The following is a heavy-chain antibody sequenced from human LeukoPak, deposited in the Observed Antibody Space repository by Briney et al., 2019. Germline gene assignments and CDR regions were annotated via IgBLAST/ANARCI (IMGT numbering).Heavy chain of an antibody. Sequence: GGSLRLSCAASGFTVSSNYMSWVRQAPGKGLEWVSVIYSGGSTSYADSVKGRFTISRGNSKNTLYLQMNSLRAEDTAVYYCVRDDDRPDNGLDYWGQGTLVTVSS. D-gene: IGHD3-22*01. CDR2: IYSGGST. V-gene: IGHV3-66*01. J-gene: IGHJ4*02. CDR1: GFTVSSNY. CDR3: VRDDDRPDNGLDY.